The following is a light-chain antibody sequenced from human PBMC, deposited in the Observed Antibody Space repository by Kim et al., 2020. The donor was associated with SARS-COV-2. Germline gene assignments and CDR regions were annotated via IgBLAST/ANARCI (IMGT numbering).Light chain of an antibody. CDR2: KDN. CDR1: VLAKKY. Sequence: SVPPGQTARITCSGYVLAKKYARWFQQKPGQAPVLLIYKDNPRPSGIPERFSGSSSGTTVTLTVSGAQVDDEADYYCYSTADNYVVFGGGTQLTVL. V-gene: IGLV3-27*01. J-gene: IGLJ2*01. CDR3: YSTADNYVV.